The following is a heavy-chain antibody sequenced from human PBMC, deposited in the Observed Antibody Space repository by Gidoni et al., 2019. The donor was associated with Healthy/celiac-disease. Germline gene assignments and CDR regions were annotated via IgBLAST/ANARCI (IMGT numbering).Heavy chain of an antibody. CDR3: TTGCGPYYYDSSGDPFDY. Sequence: EVQLVESGGGLVTPGGSLRLSCAASGFTFSNAWMSWVRQDPGKGLEWVGRIKSKTDGGTTDYAAPVKGRFTISRDDSKNTLYLKMNSLKTEDTAVYYCTTGCGPYYYDSSGDPFDYWGQGTLVTVSS. J-gene: IGHJ4*02. CDR1: GFTFSNAW. V-gene: IGHV3-15*01. CDR2: IKSKTDGGTT. D-gene: IGHD3-22*01.